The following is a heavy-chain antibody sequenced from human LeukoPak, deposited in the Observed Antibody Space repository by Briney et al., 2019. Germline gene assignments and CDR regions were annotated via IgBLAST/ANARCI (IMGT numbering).Heavy chain of an antibody. CDR3: AKESTAYYGPFDP. CDR1: GFTFSSYG. J-gene: IGHJ5*02. D-gene: IGHD3-10*01. V-gene: IGHV3-23*01. Sequence: PGGSLRLSCAASGFTFSSYGMHWVRQAPGKGLEWVSAISGSGDSTYYADSVKGRFTISRDYSKNTLYLQMNSLRAEDTAVYYCAKESTAYYGPFDPWGQGTLVTVSS. CDR2: ISGSGDST.